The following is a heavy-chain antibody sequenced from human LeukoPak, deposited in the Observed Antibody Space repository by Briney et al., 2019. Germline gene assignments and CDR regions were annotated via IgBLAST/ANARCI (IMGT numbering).Heavy chain of an antibody. V-gene: IGHV3-21*01. D-gene: IGHD2-21*02. CDR3: ARDQLAYCGGDCQEPAEYFQH. CDR1: GFTFSSYS. Sequence: GGSLRLSCAASGFTFSSYSMNWVRQAPGKGLEWVSSISSSSSYIYYADSVKGRFTISRDNAKNSLYLQMNSLRAEDTAVYYCARDQLAYCGGDCQEPAEYFQHWGQGTLVTVSS. J-gene: IGHJ1*01. CDR2: ISSSSSYI.